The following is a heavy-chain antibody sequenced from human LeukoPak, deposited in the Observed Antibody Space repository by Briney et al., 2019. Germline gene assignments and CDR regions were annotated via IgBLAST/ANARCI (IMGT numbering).Heavy chain of an antibody. Sequence: GGPLRLSCAASGFTFSSYSMNWVRQAPGKGLEWVSYISSSSSTIYYADSVKGRFTISRANAKNSMYLQMNGLRAEDPAVDCWAGGPESYAFDYWGRGTLVTVSS. J-gene: IGHJ4*02. CDR2: ISSSSSTI. CDR3: AGGPESYAFDY. CDR1: GFTFSSYS. V-gene: IGHV3-48*01. D-gene: IGHD2-2*01.